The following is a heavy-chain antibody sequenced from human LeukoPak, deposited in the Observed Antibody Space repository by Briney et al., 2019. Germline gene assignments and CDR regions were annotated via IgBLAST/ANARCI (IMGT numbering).Heavy chain of an antibody. CDR2: ISGSGGST. CDR3: AKLYSGVVVSTLIDY. J-gene: IGHJ4*02. V-gene: IGHV3-23*01. D-gene: IGHD2-15*01. CDR1: GFTFSSYG. Sequence: PGGSLRLSCAASGFTFSSYGMSWVRQAPGKGLEWVSAISGSGGSTYYADSVKGRFTISRDNSKNTLYLQMNSLRAEDTAVYYCAKLYSGVVVSTLIDYWGQGTLVTVSS.